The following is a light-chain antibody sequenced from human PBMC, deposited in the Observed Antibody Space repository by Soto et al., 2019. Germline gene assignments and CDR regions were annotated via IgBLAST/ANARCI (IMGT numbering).Light chain of an antibody. J-gene: IGLJ3*02. CDR2: RND. Sequence: QAVVTQPPSASGTPGQRVTISCSGSSSNIGNNYVYWYQQIPGSAPKLLISRNDQRASGVPDRFSGSKSGTSGTLAISGLRSEDEADYYCAAWDDSLSAPWVFGGGTKVTVL. CDR1: SSNIGNNY. CDR3: AAWDDSLSAPWV. V-gene: IGLV1-47*01.